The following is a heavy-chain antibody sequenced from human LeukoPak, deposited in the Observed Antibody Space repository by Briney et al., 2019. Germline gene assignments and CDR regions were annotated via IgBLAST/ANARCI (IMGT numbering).Heavy chain of an antibody. D-gene: IGHD3-16*02. J-gene: IGHJ4*02. CDR2: IYHSGST. CDR1: AYSVSSGFY. Sequence: SETLSLTCSVSAYSVSSGFYWGWIRQPPGKGLEWIGTIYHSGSTYYNPSLKSRVTISVDTSKNQFSLKLSSVTAADTAVYYCARTRFRWHAGSYRYYFDYWGQGTLVTVSS. V-gene: IGHV4-38-2*02. CDR3: ARTRFRWHAGSYRYYFDY.